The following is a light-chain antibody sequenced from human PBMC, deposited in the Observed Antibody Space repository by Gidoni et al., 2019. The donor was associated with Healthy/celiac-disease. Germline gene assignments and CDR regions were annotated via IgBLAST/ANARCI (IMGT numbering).Light chain of an antibody. V-gene: IGKV1-33*01. Sequence: DIQITQSPSLLSASVGDRVTITCQSSQDISNYLNWYQQKPGKAPKLLIYDASNLETGVPSRFSGSGSGTDFTFTISSLQPEDIATYYCQQYDTLRYSFGQGTKLEIK. CDR1: QDISNY. CDR2: DAS. CDR3: QQYDTLRYS. J-gene: IGKJ2*03.